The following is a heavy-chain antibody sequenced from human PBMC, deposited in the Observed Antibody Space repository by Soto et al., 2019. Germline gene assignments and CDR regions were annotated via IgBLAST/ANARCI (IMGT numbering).Heavy chain of an antibody. Sequence: QVQLQESGPGLVKPSETLSLTCTVSGGSFSPSYWSWIRQPPGKGLEWVGYIYYGGTTSYNPTLQSRVTISLETSKSQFARRLTSVTAADTAVYYCARLGAYYQSLDPWGPGTLVTVSS. CDR1: GGSFSPSY. CDR2: IYYGGTT. CDR3: ARLGAYYQSLDP. D-gene: IGHD3-22*01. J-gene: IGHJ5*02. V-gene: IGHV4-59*08.